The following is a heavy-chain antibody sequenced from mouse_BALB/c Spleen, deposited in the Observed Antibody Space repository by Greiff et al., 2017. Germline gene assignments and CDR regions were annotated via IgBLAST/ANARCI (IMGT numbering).Heavy chain of an antibody. CDR2: IDLANGNT. Sequence: EVKLVESGAELVKPGASVKLSCTVSGFNFKDTYMHWVKQRPEQGLEWIGRIDLANGNTKYDPKFQGKATITADTSSNTAYLQLSSLTSEDTAVYYGARGAWLLRYYAMDYWGQGTSVTVSS. D-gene: IGHD2-3*01. V-gene: IGHV14-3*02. J-gene: IGHJ4*01. CDR3: ARGAWLLRYYAMDY. CDR1: GFNFKDTY.